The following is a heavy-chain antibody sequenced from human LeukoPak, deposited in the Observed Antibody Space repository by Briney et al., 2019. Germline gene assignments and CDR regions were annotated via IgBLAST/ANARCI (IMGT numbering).Heavy chain of an antibody. CDR3: GRSGYYSVFDY. CDR1: GGSFSGYY. CDR2: INHSGST. Sequence: PSETLSLTCTVYGGSFSGYYWSWIRQPPGKGLEWIGEINHSGSTNYNPSLKSRVTISVDTSKNQFSLKLSSVTAADTAVYYCGRSGYYSVFDYWGQGTLVTVSS. J-gene: IGHJ4*02. V-gene: IGHV4-34*01. D-gene: IGHD3-22*01.